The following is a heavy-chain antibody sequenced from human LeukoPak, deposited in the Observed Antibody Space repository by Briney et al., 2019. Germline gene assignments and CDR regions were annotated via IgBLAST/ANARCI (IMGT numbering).Heavy chain of an antibody. V-gene: IGHV1-2*02. Sequence: GASVKVSCKASGYTFPGYYMHWVRQAPGQGLEWMGWINPNSGATNYAQKFQGRVTMTRNTSISTAYMELSSLRSEDTAVYYCARVRNYYGSGSYPGYWGQGTLVTVSS. J-gene: IGHJ4*02. D-gene: IGHD3-10*01. CDR1: GYTFPGYY. CDR2: INPNSGAT. CDR3: ARVRNYYGSGSYPGY.